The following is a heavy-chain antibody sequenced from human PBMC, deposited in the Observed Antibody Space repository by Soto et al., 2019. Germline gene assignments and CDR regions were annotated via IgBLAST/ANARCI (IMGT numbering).Heavy chain of an antibody. D-gene: IGHD3-22*01. CDR2: IIPIFGTA. V-gene: IGHV1-69*13. J-gene: IGHJ1*01. Sequence: SVKVPCKASGGTFSSYAISWVRQAPGQGLEWMGGIIPIFGTANYAQKFQGRVTITADESTSTAYMELSSLRSEDTAVYYCARLGDYYDSSGYYFRALQHWGQGTLVTVSS. CDR1: GGTFSSYA. CDR3: ARLGDYYDSSGYYFRALQH.